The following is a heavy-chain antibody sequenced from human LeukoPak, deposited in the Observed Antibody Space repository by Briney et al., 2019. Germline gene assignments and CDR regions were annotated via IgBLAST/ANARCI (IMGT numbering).Heavy chain of an antibody. CDR2: IYYSGST. J-gene: IGHJ4*02. CDR3: ARQVPVGATPLNHFDY. D-gene: IGHD1-26*01. CDR1: GGSISDYY. Sequence: PSETLSLTCTVSGGSISDYYWTWIRQSPGTGLEWIGYIYYSGSTNYNPSLKSRVTISVDTSKNQFSLKLSSVTAADTAVYYCARQVPVGATPLNHFDYWGQGTLVTVSS. V-gene: IGHV4-59*08.